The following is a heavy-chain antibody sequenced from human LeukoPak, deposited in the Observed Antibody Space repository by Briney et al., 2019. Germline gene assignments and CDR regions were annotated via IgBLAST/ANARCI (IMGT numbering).Heavy chain of an antibody. CDR3: ARGGSYNFYYYYMDV. J-gene: IGHJ6*03. V-gene: IGHV1-69*06. CDR1: GGTFSSYA. D-gene: IGHD1-26*01. Sequence: ASVKVSCKASGGTFSSYAISWVRQAPGQGLEWMGGIIPMFGTANYAQKFQGRVTISADKSTSTAYMELSSLRSEDTAVYYCARGGSYNFYYYYMDVWGKGTTVTVSS. CDR2: IIPMFGTA.